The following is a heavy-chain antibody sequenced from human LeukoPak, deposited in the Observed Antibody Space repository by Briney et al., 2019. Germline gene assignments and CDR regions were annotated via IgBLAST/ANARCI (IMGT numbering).Heavy chain of an antibody. CDR2: IKQDGSEK. J-gene: IGHJ4*02. V-gene: IGHV3-7*01. D-gene: IGHD2-21*02. CDR1: GFTFSSYW. CDR3: ARDFEAHIVVVTAYDY. Sequence: GGSLRLSCAASGFTFSSYWMSWVRQAPGKGLEWVANIKQDGSEKYYVDSVKGRFTISRDNAKNSLYLQMNSLRAEDTAVYYCARDFEAHIVVVTAYDYWGQGTLVTVSS.